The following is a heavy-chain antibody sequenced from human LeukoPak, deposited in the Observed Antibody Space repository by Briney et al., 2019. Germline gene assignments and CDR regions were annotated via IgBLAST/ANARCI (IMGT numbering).Heavy chain of an antibody. CDR3: ARAPERRYCSSTSCPNFDY. CDR2: ISAYNGNT. J-gene: IGHJ4*02. D-gene: IGHD2-2*01. V-gene: IGHV1-18*01. CDR1: GYTFTSYG. Sequence: ASVKVSCKASGYTFTSYGISWVRQAPGQGVEWMGWISAYNGNTNYAQKLQGRVTMTTDTSTSTAYMELRSLRSDDTAVYYCARAPERRYCSSTSCPNFDYWGQGTLVTVSS.